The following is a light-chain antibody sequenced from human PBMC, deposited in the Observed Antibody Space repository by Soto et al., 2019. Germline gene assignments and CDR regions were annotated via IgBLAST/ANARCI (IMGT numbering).Light chain of an antibody. CDR2: GAS. CDR1: QSISNF. CDR3: QQSYSAPT. Sequence: DIQMTQSPSSLSASVGDRVTITCRASQSISNFLSWYQQKPGRVPKLLIYGASSLHSGVPSRFSGSGSGTDFTLTISSLQPEDFATYYCQQSYSAPTFGQGTRLEIK. J-gene: IGKJ5*01. V-gene: IGKV1-39*01.